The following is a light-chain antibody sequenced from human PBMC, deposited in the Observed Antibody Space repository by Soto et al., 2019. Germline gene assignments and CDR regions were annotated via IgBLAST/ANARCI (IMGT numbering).Light chain of an antibody. CDR3: SSYTSSSTRV. CDR2: EVS. V-gene: IGLV2-14*01. CDR1: SSDVGGYNY. J-gene: IGLJ1*01. Sequence: QSVLTQPASVSGSPGQSITISCTATSSDVGGYNYVSWYQHHPGKAPELMIFEVSNRPSGVSHRFSGSKSGNTASLTISGLQTEDEGDYYFSSYTSSSTRVFGTGTKVTVL.